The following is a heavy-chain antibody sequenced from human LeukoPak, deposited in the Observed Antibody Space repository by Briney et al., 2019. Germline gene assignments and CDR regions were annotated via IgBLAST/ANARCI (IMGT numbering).Heavy chain of an antibody. CDR2: IYSGGST. J-gene: IGHJ2*01. CDR3: VSTRDCSSTSCYWRYFDL. V-gene: IGHV3-66*01. D-gene: IGHD2-2*01. Sequence: GGSLRLSCAASGFTFSSHCMQWVRQAPGKGLEWVSVIYSGGSTYYADSVKGRFTISRDNSKNTLYLQMNSLRAEDTAVYYCVSTRDCSSTSCYWRYFDLWGRGTLVTVSS. CDR1: GFTFSSHC.